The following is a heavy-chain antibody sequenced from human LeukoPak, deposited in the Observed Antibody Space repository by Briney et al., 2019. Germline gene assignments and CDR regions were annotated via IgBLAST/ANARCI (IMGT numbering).Heavy chain of an antibody. J-gene: IGHJ6*02. CDR2: ISAYNGNT. Sequence: GASVKVSCKASGYTFTSYGISWVRQAPGQGLEWMGWISAYNGNTNYAQKLQGRVTMTTDTSTSTAYMELRSLRSDDTAVYYCARAGSSGPYCTDGSCYGMDVWGQGTTVTVSS. CDR3: ARAGSSGPYCTDGSCYGMDV. V-gene: IGHV1-18*01. D-gene: IGHD2-8*01. CDR1: GYTFTSYG.